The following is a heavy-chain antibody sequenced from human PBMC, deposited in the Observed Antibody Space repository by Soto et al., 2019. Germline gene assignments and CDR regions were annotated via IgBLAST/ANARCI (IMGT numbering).Heavy chain of an antibody. Sequence: QVQLQESGPGLVKPSETLSLTCTVSGGSISSHYWSWIRQPPGKGLEWIGFIYYTGSTNYNPSLRVRVTISIDTSKNQVSVKLSSVTAADTAVYYCASGGNYLNYYFDYWGQGTLVTVSS. D-gene: IGHD1-26*01. CDR1: GGSISSHY. J-gene: IGHJ4*02. V-gene: IGHV4-59*11. CDR3: ASGGNYLNYYFDY. CDR2: IYYTGST.